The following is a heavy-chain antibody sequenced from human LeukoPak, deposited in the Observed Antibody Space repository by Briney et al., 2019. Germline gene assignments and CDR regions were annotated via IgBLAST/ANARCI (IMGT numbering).Heavy chain of an antibody. V-gene: IGHV3-21*01. CDR1: GFTFSGFS. CDR3: VRDGSTSRYYNAMDI. CDR2: ISSRSKYI. J-gene: IGHJ6*02. Sequence: GGSLRLSCAASGFTFSGFSMHWVRQAPGKGLEWISSISSRSKYIYYADLVKGRFSISRDNAKNSLYLQMNSLRAEDMAVYYCVRDGSTSRYYNAMDIWGQGTTVTVSS. D-gene: IGHD2-2*01.